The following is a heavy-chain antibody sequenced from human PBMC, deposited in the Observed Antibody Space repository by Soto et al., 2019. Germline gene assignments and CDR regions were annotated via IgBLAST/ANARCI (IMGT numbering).Heavy chain of an antibody. Sequence: SETLSLTCAVSGGSISSGGYSWSWIRQPPGKGLEWIGYIYHSGSTYYNPSLKSRVTISVDRSTNQFSLKLSSVTAADTAVYYCARADGFWRGAIDYWGQGTLVTVSS. J-gene: IGHJ4*02. CDR1: GGSISSGGYS. CDR3: ARADGFWRGAIDY. D-gene: IGHD3-3*01. CDR2: IYHSGST. V-gene: IGHV4-30-2*01.